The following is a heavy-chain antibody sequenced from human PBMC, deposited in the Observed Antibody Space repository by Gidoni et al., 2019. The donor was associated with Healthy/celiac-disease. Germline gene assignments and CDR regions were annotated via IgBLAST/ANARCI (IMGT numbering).Heavy chain of an antibody. V-gene: IGHV1-2*04. CDR1: GYTFTGYY. J-gene: IGHJ6*02. Sequence: QVQLVQSGAEVKKPGASVKVSCKASGYTFTGYYMHWVRQAPGQGLEWMGWINPNSGGTNYAQKFQGWVTMTRDTSISTAYMELSRLRSDDTAVYYCARSGPSRPSIAAAGTRYYYYYYGMDVWGQGTTVTVSS. CDR3: ARSGPSRPSIAAAGTRYYYYYYGMDV. CDR2: INPNSGGT. D-gene: IGHD6-13*01.